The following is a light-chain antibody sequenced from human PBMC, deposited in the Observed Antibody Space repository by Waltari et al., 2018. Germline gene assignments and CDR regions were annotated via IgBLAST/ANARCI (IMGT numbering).Light chain of an antibody. J-gene: IGKJ1*01. CDR1: QRISRP. V-gene: IGKV3-20*01. Sequence: EIMLTQSPGTLSLSPGERATLSCRASQRISRPLDWYQQNPGQAPRLLIYDASTRASGIPDRCSGSGSGTDFSLTISRLEPEDSAVYYCQQYVSLPATFGQGTKVEIK. CDR3: QQYVSLPAT. CDR2: DAS.